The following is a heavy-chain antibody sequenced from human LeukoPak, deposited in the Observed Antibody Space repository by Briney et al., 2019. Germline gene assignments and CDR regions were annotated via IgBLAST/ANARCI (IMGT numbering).Heavy chain of an antibody. V-gene: IGHV3-33*08. J-gene: IGHJ6*02. CDR1: GFTFSSYW. CDR2: IWYDGSNK. CDR3: ARVKGRYYYGMDV. Sequence: GGSLRLSCAASGFTFSSYWMSWVRQAPGKGLEWVAVIWYDGSNKYYADSVKGRFTISRDNSKNTLYLQMNSLRAEDTAVYYCARVKGRYYYGMDVWGQGTTVTVSS.